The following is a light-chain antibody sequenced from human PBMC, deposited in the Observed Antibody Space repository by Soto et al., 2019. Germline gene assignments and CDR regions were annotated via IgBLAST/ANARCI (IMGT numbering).Light chain of an antibody. CDR3: MQALQTPWT. CDR2: LGS. CDR1: QILLHSNGYNY. Sequence: DIVMTQSPLSLPVTPVDPASISFRSSQILLHSNGYNYLDWYLQKPGQSPQLLIYLGSNRASGVPDGFSGSGSGTDFTLKISRVEAEDVGVYYCMQALQTPWTFGQGTKVDIK. V-gene: IGKV2-28*01. J-gene: IGKJ1*01.